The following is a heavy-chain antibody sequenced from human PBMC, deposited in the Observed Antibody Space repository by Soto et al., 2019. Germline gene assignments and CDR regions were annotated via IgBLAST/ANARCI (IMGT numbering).Heavy chain of an antibody. CDR3: ARGNPFNYAGFDV. CDR2: MNAKSGDT. V-gene: IGHV1-8*01. CDR1: GYTFSDFD. D-gene: IGHD3-16*01. Sequence: QAHLEQSGAELKRPGASVKVSCKASGYTFSDFDINWLRQASGKGPEWMGWMNAKSGDTFFAQRFQGKFNITWDTSLSTAYMDVGSLTSDDTAIYYCARGNPFNYAGFDVWGQGTTVAVSS. J-gene: IGHJ6*02.